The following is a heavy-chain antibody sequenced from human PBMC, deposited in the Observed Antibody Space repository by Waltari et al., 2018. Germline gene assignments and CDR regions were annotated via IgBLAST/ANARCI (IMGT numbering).Heavy chain of an antibody. Sequence: QVQLVQSGAEVKKPGASVKVSCKASGYTFTGYYMHWVRQAPGQGLEWMGWINPNSGGTNYAKKFQGRVTMTRETSISTAYMELSRLRSDDTAVYYCAREMEYYYDSSGPSWGQGTLVTVSS. CDR1: GYTFTGYY. CDR2: INPNSGGT. CDR3: AREMEYYYDSSGPS. V-gene: IGHV1-2*02. D-gene: IGHD3-22*01. J-gene: IGHJ4*02.